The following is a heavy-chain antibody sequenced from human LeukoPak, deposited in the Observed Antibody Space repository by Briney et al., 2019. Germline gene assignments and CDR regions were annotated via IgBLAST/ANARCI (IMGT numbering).Heavy chain of an antibody. CDR2: ISGSGGGP. V-gene: IGHV3-23*01. CDR3: ARDRDGTGNYPLDY. Sequence: PGGSLRLSCVASGITFSSYAMSWVRQAPGKGPEWVSGISGSGGGPYYADSVKGRFTISRDNSKNTLYLQMNSLRADDTAVYYCARDRDGTGNYPLDYWGQGTLVVVSS. D-gene: IGHD3-10*01. CDR1: GITFSSYA. J-gene: IGHJ4*02.